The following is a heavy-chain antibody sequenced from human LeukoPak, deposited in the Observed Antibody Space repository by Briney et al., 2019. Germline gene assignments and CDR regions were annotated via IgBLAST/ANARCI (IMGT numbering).Heavy chain of an antibody. CDR3: ARALTIFGVVAYFDY. V-gene: IGHV3-7*05. D-gene: IGHD3-3*01. Sequence: PGGSLRLSCAASGFMFSSYWMSWVRQAPGKGLEWVANIKQDGSGKYYVDSVKGRFTFSRDNAKNSLYLRMNSLRAEDTAVYYCARALTIFGVVAYFDYWGQGTLVTVSS. CDR2: IKQDGSGK. CDR1: GFMFSSYW. J-gene: IGHJ4*02.